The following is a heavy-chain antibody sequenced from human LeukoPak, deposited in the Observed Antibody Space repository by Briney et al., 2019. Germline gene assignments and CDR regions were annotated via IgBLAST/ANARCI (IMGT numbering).Heavy chain of an antibody. J-gene: IGHJ4*02. Sequence: PGGSLRLSCAASGFTFSSYGMHWVRQPPGKGLEWVSYISPSSTRIDYAASVRGRFTISRDNAKRSLYLQMSSLRAEDTAVYYCASVGPTDYWGQGTLVTVSS. D-gene: IGHD1-26*01. CDR3: ASVGPTDY. CDR2: ISPSSTRI. V-gene: IGHV3-48*04. CDR1: GFTFSSYG.